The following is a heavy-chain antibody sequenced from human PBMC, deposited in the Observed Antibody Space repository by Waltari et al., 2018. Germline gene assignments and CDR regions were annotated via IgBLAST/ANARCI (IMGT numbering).Heavy chain of an antibody. D-gene: IGHD2-8*02. J-gene: IGHJ4*02. CDR1: GGSFSGYY. Sequence: QVQLQQWGAGLLKPSETLSLTCAVYGGSFSGYYWSWIRRPPGKGLEGIGEINHSGSTNYNPSLKSRVTISVDTSKNQFSLKLSSVTAADTAVYYCARGRQTGVFPNFDYWGQGTLVTVSS. CDR3: ARGRQTGVFPNFDY. CDR2: INHSGST. V-gene: IGHV4-34*01.